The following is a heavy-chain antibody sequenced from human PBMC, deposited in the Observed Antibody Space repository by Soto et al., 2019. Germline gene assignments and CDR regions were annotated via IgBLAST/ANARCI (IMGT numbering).Heavy chain of an antibody. CDR1: GFTFSGHS. D-gene: IGHD2-21*01. J-gene: IGHJ4*02. CDR3: ARDQTYLRHGDSDY. CDR2: IGDSSTYI. Sequence: EVQLVESGGGLVKPGGSLRLSCAASGFTFSGHSMNWFRQAPGKGLEWVSSIGDSSTYIYYAGSVKGRFTISRDNADNSLYLQMDSLRAEDTGIYYCARDQTYLRHGDSDYWGQGALVTVSS. V-gene: IGHV3-21*06.